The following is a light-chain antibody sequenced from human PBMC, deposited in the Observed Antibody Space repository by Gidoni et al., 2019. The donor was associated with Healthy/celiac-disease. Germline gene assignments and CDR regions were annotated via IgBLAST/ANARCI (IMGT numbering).Light chain of an antibody. Sequence: DNQMTQSPSSRSASVGDRVTITCRASQSISSYLYWYQQKPGKAPKLLIYAASSLQSGVPSRFSGSGSGTDFTLTISSLQPEDFATYYCQQSYSTPPTFGGGTKVEIK. CDR2: AAS. V-gene: IGKV1-39*01. CDR1: QSISSY. J-gene: IGKJ4*01. CDR3: QQSYSTPPT.